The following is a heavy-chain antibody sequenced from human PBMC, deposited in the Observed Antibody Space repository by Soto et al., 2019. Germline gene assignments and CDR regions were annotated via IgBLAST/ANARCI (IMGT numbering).Heavy chain of an antibody. Sequence: SLTCTVSGGSISSYYWSWIRQPPGKGLEWIGYIYYSGSTNYNPSLKSRVTISVDTSKNQFSLKLRSVTAADTAIYYCARRFEYSTGWYYFDYWGRGTLVTVSS. CDR3: ARRFEYSTGWYYFDY. J-gene: IGHJ4*02. D-gene: IGHD6-19*01. CDR2: IYYSGST. CDR1: GGSISSYY. V-gene: IGHV4-59*08.